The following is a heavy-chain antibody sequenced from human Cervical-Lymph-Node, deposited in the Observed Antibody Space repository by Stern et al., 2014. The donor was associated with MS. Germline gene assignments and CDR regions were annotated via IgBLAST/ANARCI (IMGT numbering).Heavy chain of an antibody. V-gene: IGHV1-18*01. CDR1: DYTFTSHA. CDR2: ISAYNDTT. CDR3: ARGLLGSENAFDI. D-gene: IGHD2-15*01. Sequence: VQLEQSGAEVKKPGASVKVSCKASDYTFTSHAISWVRQAPGQGLEWMGWISAYNDTTNYAQKLESRVTMTTDTSTSTAYMELRSLRSDDTAEYYCARGLLGSENAFDIWGQGTMVTVSS. J-gene: IGHJ3*02.